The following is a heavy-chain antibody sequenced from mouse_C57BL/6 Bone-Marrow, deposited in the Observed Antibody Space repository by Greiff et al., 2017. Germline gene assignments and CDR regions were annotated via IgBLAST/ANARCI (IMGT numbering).Heavy chain of an antibody. D-gene: IGHD1-1*01. V-gene: IGHV10-1*01. CDR3: VRQGTTEAAGLDY. CDR1: GFSFNTYA. Sequence: EVQLVESGGGLVQPKGSLKLSCAASGFSFNTYAMNWVRPAPGKGLEWVARIRSKSNNYATYYADSVKDRFTISRDDSESMLYLQMNNLKTEDTAMYYCVRQGTTEAAGLDYWGQGTTLTVSS. J-gene: IGHJ2*01. CDR2: IRSKSNNYAT.